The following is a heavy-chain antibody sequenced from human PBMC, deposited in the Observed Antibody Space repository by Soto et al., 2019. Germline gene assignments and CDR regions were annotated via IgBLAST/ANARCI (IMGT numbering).Heavy chain of an antibody. CDR3: ARGMTTVTTFAY. D-gene: IGHD4-17*01. Sequence: HSCGVSGGSICNGGDSCHWIRQPPGKGLEWIGYIYHSGSTYYNPSLKSRVTISVDRSKNQFSLKLSSVTAADTAVYYCARGMTTVTTFAYWGQGTLVPVSS. CDR1: GGSICNGGDS. V-gene: IGHV4-30-2*01. J-gene: IGHJ4*02. CDR2: IYHSGST.